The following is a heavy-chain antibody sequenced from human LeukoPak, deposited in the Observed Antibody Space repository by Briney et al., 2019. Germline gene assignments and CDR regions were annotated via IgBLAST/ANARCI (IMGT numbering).Heavy chain of an antibody. V-gene: IGHV3-23*01. CDR1: GFTFSSYA. D-gene: IGHD6-13*01. J-gene: IGHJ1*01. CDR3: AKLRYSSSWYYFQH. CDR2: ISGSGRST. Sequence: GGSLRLSCAASGFTFSSYAMSWVRQAPGKGLEWVSAISGSGRSTYYADSVKGRFTISRDNSKNTLYLQMNSLRAEDTAVYYCAKLRYSSSWYYFQHWGQGTLVTVSS.